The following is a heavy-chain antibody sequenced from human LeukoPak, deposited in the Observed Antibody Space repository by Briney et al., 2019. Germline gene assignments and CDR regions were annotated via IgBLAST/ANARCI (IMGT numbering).Heavy chain of an antibody. Sequence: SQTLSLTCAISGDSVSSSFAAWTWIRQSPSRGLEWLRRTYYRSKWYNDYAESLKSRLAINPATSQNQFSLHLDSVTPEDTAVYFCSRGRSLGYCSSTSCYVSDAFDIWGQGTMITVSS. CDR2: TYYRSKWYN. D-gene: IGHD2-2*01. V-gene: IGHV6-1*01. CDR3: SRGRSLGYCSSTSCYVSDAFDI. J-gene: IGHJ3*02. CDR1: GDSVSSSFAA.